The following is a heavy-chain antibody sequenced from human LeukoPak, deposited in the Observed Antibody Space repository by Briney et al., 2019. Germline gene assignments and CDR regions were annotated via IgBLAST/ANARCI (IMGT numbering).Heavy chain of an antibody. J-gene: IGHJ4*02. V-gene: IGHV2-70*11. CDR3: ARRYCSGGSCYSEYDYFDY. D-gene: IGHD2-15*01. Sequence: SGPALVKPTQTLTLTCTFSGFSLSTNGMCVSWIRQPPGKALEWLARIDWDDDKYYSASLKTRLTISRDTSKNQVVLTMTNMDPVDTARYYCARRYCSGGSCYSEYDYFDYWGQGTLVTVPS. CDR2: IDWDDDK. CDR1: GFSLSTNGMC.